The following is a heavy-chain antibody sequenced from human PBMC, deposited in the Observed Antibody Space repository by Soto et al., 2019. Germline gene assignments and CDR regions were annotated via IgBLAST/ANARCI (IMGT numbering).Heavy chain of an antibody. V-gene: IGHV3-30*18. Sequence: GGSLRLSCAASGFTFITDGMHWVLQAPGKGLEWVAVISYDGSNKYYADSVKGRFTISRDNSKNTLYLQMNSLRAEDTAVYYCAKGKQSVLRYFDWSLYYGMDVWGQGTTVTVSS. CDR2: ISYDGSNK. J-gene: IGHJ6*02. D-gene: IGHD3-9*01. CDR1: GFTFITDG. CDR3: AKGKQSVLRYFDWSLYYGMDV.